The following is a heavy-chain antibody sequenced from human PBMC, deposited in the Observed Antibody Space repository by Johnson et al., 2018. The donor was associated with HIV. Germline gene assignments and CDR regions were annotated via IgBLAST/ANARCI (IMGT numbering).Heavy chain of an antibody. CDR1: GFTFSNAW. V-gene: IGHV3-66*02. CDR3: ARLYDSSGYGAFDI. J-gene: IGHJ3*02. D-gene: IGHD3-22*01. Sequence: VQLVESGGGLVQPGGSLRLSCAASGFTFSNAWMSWVRQAPGKGLEWVSVIYRDGNTNYADSVKGRFTISRDNPKNTPYLQMNSLRADDTAVYYCARLYDSSGYGAFDIWGQGTMVTVSS. CDR2: IYRDGNT.